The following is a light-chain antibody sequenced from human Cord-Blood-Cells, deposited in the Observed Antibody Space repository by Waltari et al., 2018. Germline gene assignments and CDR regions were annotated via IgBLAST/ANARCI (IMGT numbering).Light chain of an antibody. CDR1: QTVSSN. CDR3: QQYNNWPPYT. V-gene: IGKV3-15*01. CDR2: GAS. Sequence: EIVMTQSPVTLSVSPGERATLSCRASQTVSSNLAWYQQRPAQAPRLLIYGASTRATGIPARFSGSGSGTEFTLTISSLQSEDFAVYSCQQYNNWPPYTFGHGTKLEIK. J-gene: IGKJ2*01.